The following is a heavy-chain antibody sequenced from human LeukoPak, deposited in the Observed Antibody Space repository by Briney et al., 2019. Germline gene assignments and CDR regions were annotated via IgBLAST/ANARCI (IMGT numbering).Heavy chain of an antibody. Sequence: PGGSLRLSCAASGFTFSDYYMSWIRQAPGKGLEWVSGINWNGGSTGYADSVKGRFTISRDNAKNSLYLQMNSLRAEDTALYHCAREGTIFGVVIYNDFDYWGQGTLVTVSS. CDR3: AREGTIFGVVIYNDFDY. J-gene: IGHJ4*02. CDR1: GFTFSDYY. D-gene: IGHD3-3*01. CDR2: INWNGGST. V-gene: IGHV3-20*01.